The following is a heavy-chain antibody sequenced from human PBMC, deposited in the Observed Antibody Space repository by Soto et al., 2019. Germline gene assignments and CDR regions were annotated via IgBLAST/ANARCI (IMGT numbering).Heavy chain of an antibody. V-gene: IGHV3-30*18. D-gene: IGHD3-10*01. CDR3: AKDLFNPLLLFGSYYYYGMDV. CDR2: ISYDGSNK. J-gene: IGHJ6*02. CDR1: GFTFSSYG. Sequence: QVQLVESGGGVVQPGRSLRLSCAASGFTFSSYGMHWVRQAPGKGLEWVAVISYDGSNKYYADSVKGRFTISRDNSKNPLYLQMNSLRAEDTAVYYCAKDLFNPLLLFGSYYYYGMDVWGQGTTVPVSS.